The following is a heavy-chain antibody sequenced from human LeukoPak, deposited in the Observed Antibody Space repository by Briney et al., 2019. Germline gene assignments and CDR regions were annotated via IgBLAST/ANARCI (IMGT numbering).Heavy chain of an antibody. J-gene: IGHJ4*02. Sequence: GGSLRLSCAASGFTFSSYAMSWVRQAPGKGLEWVSAISGSGGSTYYADSVKGRFTISRDNSKNTLYLQMNSLRAEDTAVYYSAKDLLFGELFPMDRGDYWGQGTLVTVSS. V-gene: IGHV3-23*01. CDR1: GFTFSSYA. D-gene: IGHD3-10*01. CDR3: AKDLLFGELFPMDRGDY. CDR2: ISGSGGST.